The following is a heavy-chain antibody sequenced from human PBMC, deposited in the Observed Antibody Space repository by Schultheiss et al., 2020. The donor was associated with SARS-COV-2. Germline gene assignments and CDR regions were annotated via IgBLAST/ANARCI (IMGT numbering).Heavy chain of an antibody. V-gene: IGHV4-4*07. CDR1: GGSISSYY. CDR2: IYTSGST. CDR3: ARQWVIPHLRYGMDV. J-gene: IGHJ6*02. D-gene: IGHD1-26*01. Sequence: GSLRLSCTVSGGSISSYYWSWIRQPAGKGLEWIGRIYTSGSTNYNPSLKSRVTMSVDTSKNQFSLKLSSVTAADTAVYYCARQWVIPHLRYGMDVWGQGTTVTVSS.